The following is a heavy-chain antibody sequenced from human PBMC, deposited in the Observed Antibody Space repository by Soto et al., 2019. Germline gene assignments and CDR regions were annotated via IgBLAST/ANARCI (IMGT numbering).Heavy chain of an antibody. Sequence: SETLSLTCTVSGGSISSGGYYWSWIRQHPGKGLEWIGYIYYGGSTYYNPSLKSRVTISVDTSKNQFSLKLSSVTAADTAVYYCASGQTGTTVLDYWGQGTLVTVSS. V-gene: IGHV4-31*03. CDR2: IYYGGST. CDR3: ASGQTGTTVLDY. CDR1: GGSISSGGYY. D-gene: IGHD1-1*01. J-gene: IGHJ4*02.